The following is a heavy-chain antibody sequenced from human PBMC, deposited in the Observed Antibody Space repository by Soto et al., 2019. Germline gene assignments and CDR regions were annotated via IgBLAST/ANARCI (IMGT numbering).Heavy chain of an antibody. CDR2: IYDGGTT. Sequence: QVQLQESGPRLVSPSQTLSLTCTVSGGSISSAAYCWSWIRQSPDKGLEWIGHIYDGGTTYSSPSLKGGLTISADTSETQFSRTLSFVSAADTAVYYCARGPSGNKIDYGGQGIQVTVSS. D-gene: IGHD1-1*01. V-gene: IGHV4-30-4*01. CDR3: ARGPSGNKIDY. CDR1: GGSISSAAYC. J-gene: IGHJ4*02.